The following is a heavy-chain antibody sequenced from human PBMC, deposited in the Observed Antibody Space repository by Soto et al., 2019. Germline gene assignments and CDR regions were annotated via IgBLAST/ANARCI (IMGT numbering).Heavy chain of an antibody. CDR2: MNPNSGNT. V-gene: IGHV1-8*01. J-gene: IGHJ6*02. CDR3: AREGTGGSHYYYGMDV. D-gene: IGHD2-15*01. CDR1: GYTFTSYH. Sequence: ASVKVSCKASGYTFTSYHINWVLQATGQGLEWMGWMNPNSGNTGYAQKFQGRVTMTRNTSISTAYMELSSLRSEDTAVYYCAREGTGGSHYYYGMDVWGQGTTVTVSS.